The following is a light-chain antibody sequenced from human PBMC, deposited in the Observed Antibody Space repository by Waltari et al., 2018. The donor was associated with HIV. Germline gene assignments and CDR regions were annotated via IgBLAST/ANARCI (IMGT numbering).Light chain of an antibody. CDR3: QEYQNNWT. J-gene: IGKJ1*01. Sequence: DIQMTQSPSTLSASPGDRVAITCRASQSIGNSLAWYQQKPGKAPKLLIHEASSLTIGVSSRFSGSGFGTEFILTIRNLQPDDFAIYYCQEYQNNWTFGQGTKV. V-gene: IGKV1-5*03. CDR1: QSIGNS. CDR2: EAS.